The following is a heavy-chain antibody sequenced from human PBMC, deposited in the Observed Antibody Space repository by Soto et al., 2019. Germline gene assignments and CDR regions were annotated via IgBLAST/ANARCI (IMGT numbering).Heavy chain of an antibody. CDR3: ARDLGAVTTLGFQN. V-gene: IGHV3-21*01. D-gene: IGHD4-17*01. CDR2: ISSSGYI. Sequence: PGGSLRLSCAASGFTFSNSGMNWVRQAPGKGLEWVSYISSSGYIFYADSVKGRFTISRDNAKDALYLQMNSLRAEDTAVYYCARDLGAVTTLGFQNWGQGALVTVS. CDR1: GFTFSNSG. J-gene: IGHJ1*01.